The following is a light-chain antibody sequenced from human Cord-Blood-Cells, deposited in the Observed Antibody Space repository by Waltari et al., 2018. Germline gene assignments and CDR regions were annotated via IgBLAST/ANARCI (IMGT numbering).Light chain of an antibody. V-gene: IGKV1-5*03. J-gene: IGKJ1*01. Sequence: DIQMTQSPSTLSASVGDRVTITCRASQSISSWLAWYQQKPGKAPKLLIYKASSLESGVPSRFSGSGSGTEVTLTISSLQPDDFATDYCQQYNSYSWTFGQGTKVEIK. CDR3: QQYNSYSWT. CDR1: QSISSW. CDR2: KAS.